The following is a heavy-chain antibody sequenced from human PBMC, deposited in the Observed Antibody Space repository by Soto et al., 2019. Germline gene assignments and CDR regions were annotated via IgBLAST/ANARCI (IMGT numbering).Heavy chain of an antibody. J-gene: IGHJ3*02. D-gene: IGHD1-1*01. V-gene: IGHV1-18*01. Sequence: ASVKVSFEASGYTFTSYGISWVRQAPGQGLEWMGWISAYNGNTNYAQKLQGRVTMTTDTSTSTAYMELRSLRSDDTAVYYCARGPYNWNDDSADAFAIWGQGTMVTVSS. CDR2: ISAYNGNT. CDR3: ARGPYNWNDDSADAFAI. CDR1: GYTFTSYG.